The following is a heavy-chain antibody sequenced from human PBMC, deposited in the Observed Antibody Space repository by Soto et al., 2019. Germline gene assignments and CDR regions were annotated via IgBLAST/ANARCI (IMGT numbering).Heavy chain of an antibody. CDR3: AARPEDDFLRGYFAGVGYHGMDV. CDR2: ISSSSSYI. D-gene: IGHD3-3*01. CDR1: GFTFSSYS. Sequence: GSLRLSCAASGFTFSSYSMNWVRQAPGKGLEWVPSISSSSSYIYYADSVKGRFTISRDNAKNSLYLQMNSLRAEDTAVYYCAARPEDDFLRGYFAGVGYHGMDVWGQGTTVTVS. V-gene: IGHV3-21*01. J-gene: IGHJ6*02.